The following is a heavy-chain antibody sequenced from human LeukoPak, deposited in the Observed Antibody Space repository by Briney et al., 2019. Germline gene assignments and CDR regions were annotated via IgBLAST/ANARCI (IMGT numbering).Heavy chain of an antibody. Sequence: GGSLRLSCAASGFTFSSYWMHWVRQAPGKGLVWVSRINSDGSSTSYADSVKGRFTISRDNAKNTLYLQMNSLRAEDTAVYYCARGGMTTVSQSRVYYFDYWGQGTLVTVSS. V-gene: IGHV3-74*01. D-gene: IGHD4-11*01. CDR3: ARGGMTTVSQSRVYYFDY. J-gene: IGHJ4*02. CDR2: INSDGSST. CDR1: GFTFSSYW.